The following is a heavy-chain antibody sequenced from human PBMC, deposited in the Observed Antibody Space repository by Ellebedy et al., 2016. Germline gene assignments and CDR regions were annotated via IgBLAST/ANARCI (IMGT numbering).Heavy chain of an antibody. V-gene: IGHV3-15*01. J-gene: IGHJ4*02. D-gene: IGHD5-18*01. CDR3: TTVYRYNYDSV. CDR1: GFTFSNAW. CDR2: IKSKTDGGDA. Sequence: GESLKISCAASGFTFSNAWMNCVRQAPGKGLEWVGRIKSKTDGGDADYAAPVKGRFTISRDDSKNTLYLQMNSLKTEDTAVYFCTTVYRYNYDSVWGQGTLVTVSS.